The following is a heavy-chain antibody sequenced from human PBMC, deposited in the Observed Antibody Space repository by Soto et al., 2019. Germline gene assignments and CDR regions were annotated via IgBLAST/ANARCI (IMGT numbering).Heavy chain of an antibody. CDR3: ARDTIGGGFQQLVLGPSYFDY. CDR1: GFTFSSYA. Sequence: GGSLRLSCAAPGFTFSSYAMNWVRQAPGKGLEWVSGISGSGRVTYYGDSVQGRFTISGDNSKNTLYLQMNSLRAEDTALYYCARDTIGGGFQQLVLGPSYFDYWGQGTLVTVSS. J-gene: IGHJ4*02. V-gene: IGHV3-23*01. CDR2: ISGSGRVT. D-gene: IGHD6-13*01.